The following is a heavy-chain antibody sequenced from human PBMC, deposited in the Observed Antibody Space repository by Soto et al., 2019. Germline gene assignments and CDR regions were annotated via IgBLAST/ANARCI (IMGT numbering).Heavy chain of an antibody. CDR3: VRSMIIVVRLIGLDY. CDR2: ISYDGSNK. CDR1: GFTFRSYA. V-gene: IGHV3-30-3*01. J-gene: IGHJ4*02. D-gene: IGHD3-22*01. Sequence: QVQLVESGGGVVQPGGSLRLSCGASGFTFRSYAMHWVRQTPGKGLEWVAVISYDGSNKHYADCVKGRFSISRDNSKNMLYLQMDSLSTEDTAVYYCVRSMIIVVRLIGLDYWGQGTLVTVSS.